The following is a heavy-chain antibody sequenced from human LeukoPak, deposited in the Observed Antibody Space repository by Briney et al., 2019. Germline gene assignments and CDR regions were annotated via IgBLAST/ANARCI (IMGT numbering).Heavy chain of an antibody. CDR2: ISGYNYNT. J-gene: IGHJ4*02. V-gene: IGHV1-18*01. CDR3: ARDKSVATAPRHPFDY. Sequence: ASVKVSCEPSGYASNAYGISWVRQAPGRGLEWLGWISGYNYNTNYAQMFRGRVTMTIDTSTITAYMELGSLTSDDTAVYYCARDKSVATAPRHPFDYWGQGTLITVSS. CDR1: GYASNAYG. D-gene: IGHD5-12*01.